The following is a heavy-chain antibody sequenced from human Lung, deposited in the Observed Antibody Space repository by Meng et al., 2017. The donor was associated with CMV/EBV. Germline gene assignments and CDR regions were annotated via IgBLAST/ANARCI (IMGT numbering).Heavy chain of an antibody. V-gene: IGHV3-30-3*01. J-gene: IGHJ4*02. CDR2: ISYDGSNK. Sequence: VQLVESVGGVVQPGRSLTLSLAASGLTFSSYAMHWVRQAPGKGLEWVAVISYDGSNKYYADSVKGRFTISRDNSKNTLYLQMNSLRAEDTAVYYCAHGGGDCWGQGTLVTVSS. D-gene: IGHD2-15*01. CDR1: GLTFSSYA. CDR3: AHGGGDC.